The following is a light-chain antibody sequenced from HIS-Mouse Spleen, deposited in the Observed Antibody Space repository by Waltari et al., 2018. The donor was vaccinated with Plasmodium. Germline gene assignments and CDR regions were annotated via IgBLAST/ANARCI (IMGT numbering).Light chain of an antibody. CDR1: KLGDNY. J-gene: IGLJ2*01. CDR2: QDS. CDR3: QAWDSSVV. V-gene: IGLV3-1*01. Sequence: SYELTQPPSVSVSPGQTASITCSGDKLGDNYACWYQQKPGQSPVLVIYQDSKRPSGIRERFSGSNSGNTATLTISGTQAMDEADYYCQAWDSSVVFGEGTKLTVL.